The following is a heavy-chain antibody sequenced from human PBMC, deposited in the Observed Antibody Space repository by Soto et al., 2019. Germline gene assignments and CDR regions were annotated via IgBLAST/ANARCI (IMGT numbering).Heavy chain of an antibody. V-gene: IGHV3-30*18. D-gene: IGHD1-26*01. Sequence: QVQLVESGGVVVQPGRSLRLSCAASGFPFSSYGMHWVRQAPGKGLEWVAGISYDGSNKYYADSVKDRFTISRDNSKNTLYRQMSSLRSEEPAVYYYSNDRVGPSDYWGQGTLVNLSS. CDR2: ISYDGSNK. J-gene: IGHJ4*02. CDR3: SNDRVGPSDY. CDR1: GFPFSSYG.